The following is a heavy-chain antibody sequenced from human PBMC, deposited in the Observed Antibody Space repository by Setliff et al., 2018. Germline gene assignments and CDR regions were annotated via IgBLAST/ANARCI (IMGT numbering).Heavy chain of an antibody. V-gene: IGHV4-59*01. CDR1: GGSISGFA. CDR3: ARIWGYGDFSFGY. Sequence: LSLTCTVSGGSISGFAWNWIRQFPGKGLEWIGEISSSGGTLYTPSLRSRVSMSVDTSRNQFSLNLTSMTAADTAVYYCARIWGYGDFSFGYWGQGTLVTVSS. J-gene: IGHJ4*02. D-gene: IGHD4-17*01. CDR2: ISSSGGT.